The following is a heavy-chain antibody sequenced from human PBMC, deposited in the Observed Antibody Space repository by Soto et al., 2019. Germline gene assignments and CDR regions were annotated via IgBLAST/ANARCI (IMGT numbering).Heavy chain of an antibody. CDR1: GGTFSGYA. D-gene: IGHD2-15*01. V-gene: IGHV1-69*01. CDR3: ATHSLGTSSPPYFDN. CDR2: FVPLFGST. Sequence: QVQLVQSGAEVKKPGSSVKVSCQASGGTFSGYALTWVRQAPGQGLEWMGEFVPLFGSTNYAQNFAGRITIIADESTRTGYMEMSTLRSEDTAVYYCATHSLGTSSPPYFDNWGQGTLVTVSS. J-gene: IGHJ4*02.